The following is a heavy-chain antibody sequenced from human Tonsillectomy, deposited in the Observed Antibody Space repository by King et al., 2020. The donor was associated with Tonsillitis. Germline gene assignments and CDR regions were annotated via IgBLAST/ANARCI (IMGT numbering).Heavy chain of an antibody. CDR3: ARVTRGGTAPYYYYYYMDV. J-gene: IGHJ6*03. V-gene: IGHV4-31*01. CDR1: GGSIGSGGYY. D-gene: IGHD1-7*01. CDR2: IYYSGSS. Sequence: VQLQESGPGLVKPSQTLSLTCTVSGGSIGSGGYYWSWIRQHPGKGLEWIGYIYYSGSSYYNPSLKSLVTISVDTSKNQFSLKLSSVTAADTAVYYCARVTRGGTAPYYYYYYMDVWGKGTTVTVSS.